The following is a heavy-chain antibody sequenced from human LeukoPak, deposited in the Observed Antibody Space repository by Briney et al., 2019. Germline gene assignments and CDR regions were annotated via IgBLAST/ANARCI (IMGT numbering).Heavy chain of an antibody. CDR1: GFTFSTYS. J-gene: IGHJ4*02. CDR3: VKATRGISCYDY. Sequence: GGSLRLSCSASGFTFSTYSIHWVRQAPGEGLEFVSGITSNGATTHFADSVKGRFSISRDNSKNTVYLQMRSLRADDTAVYYCVKATRGISCYDYWGQGTLVTVSS. V-gene: IGHV3-64D*09. D-gene: IGHD2-2*01. CDR2: ITSNGATT.